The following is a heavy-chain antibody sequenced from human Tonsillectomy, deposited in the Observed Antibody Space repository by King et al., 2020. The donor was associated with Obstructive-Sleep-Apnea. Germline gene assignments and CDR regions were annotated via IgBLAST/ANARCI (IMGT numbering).Heavy chain of an antibody. D-gene: IGHD3-10*01. CDR3: ARANTEGDNGMDV. CDR2: IYPGDSDT. CDR1: GYYFSRYW. V-gene: IGHV5-51*01. J-gene: IGHJ6*02. Sequence: QLVQSGAEVKKPGESLKISCKGSGYYFSRYWIAWVRQTPGKGLEWMGAIYPGDSDTRCSPSFQGQVTFSSDKSNTTASLHWSSLKASDTAIYYCARANTEGDNGMDVGGQGTTVTFSS.